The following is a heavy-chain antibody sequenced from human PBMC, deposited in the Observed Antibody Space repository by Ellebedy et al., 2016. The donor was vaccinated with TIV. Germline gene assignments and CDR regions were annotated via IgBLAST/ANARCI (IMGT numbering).Heavy chain of an antibody. CDR2: TYYRSKWYY. D-gene: IGHD6-19*01. Sequence: SCAISGDSVSSNSAGWNWIRQSPSRGLEWLGRTYYRSKWYYEYAVSVYSRITINPDTSKNQFSLQLNSVTPEDTAVYYCARYNSGWKIFDYWGQGTLVTVSS. V-gene: IGHV6-1*01. J-gene: IGHJ4*02. CDR1: GDSVSSNSAG. CDR3: ARYNSGWKIFDY.